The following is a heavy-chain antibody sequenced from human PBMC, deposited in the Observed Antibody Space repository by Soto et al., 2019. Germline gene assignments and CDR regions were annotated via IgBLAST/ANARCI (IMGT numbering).Heavy chain of an antibody. D-gene: IGHD6-13*01. CDR1: GFTFSSYA. CDR3: GYSSRTELFDY. J-gene: IGHJ4*02. CDR2: ISGSGGST. V-gene: IGHV3-23*01. Sequence: GGSLRLSCAASGFTFSSYAMSWVRQAPGKGLEWVSAISGSGGSTYYADSVKGRFTISRDNSKNTLYLQMNSLGAEDTAVYYCGYSSRTELFDYWGQGTLVTVSS.